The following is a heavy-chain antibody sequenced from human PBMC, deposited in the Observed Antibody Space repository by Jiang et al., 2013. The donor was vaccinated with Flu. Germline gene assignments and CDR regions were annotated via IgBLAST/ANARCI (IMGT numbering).Heavy chain of an antibody. CDR2: MNPNSGNT. J-gene: IGHJ4*02. D-gene: IGHD3-3*01. CDR1: GYTFTSYD. Sequence: EVKKPGASVKVSCKASGYTFTSYDINWVRQATGQGLEWMGWMNPNSGNTGYAQKFQGRVTMTRNTSISTAYMELSSLRSEDTAVYYCARGGGYDFWSGRRPLLDWGQGTLVTVSS. CDR3: ARGGGYDFWSGRRPLLD. V-gene: IGHV1-8*01.